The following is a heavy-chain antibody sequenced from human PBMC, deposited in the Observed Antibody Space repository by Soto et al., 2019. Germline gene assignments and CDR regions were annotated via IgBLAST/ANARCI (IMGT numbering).Heavy chain of an antibody. D-gene: IGHD3-22*01. CDR2: IRSKAYGGTT. CDR1: GFTFGDYA. V-gene: IGHV3-49*03. J-gene: IGHJ6*02. Sequence: GGSLRLSCTASGFTFGDYAMSWFRQAPGKGLEWVGFIRSKAYGGTTGYAASVKGRFTISRDDSKSIAYLQMNSLKTEDTAVYYCTRDSPEGYYDSSGYYWADYYYYGTDVWGQGTTGTVSS. CDR3: TRDSPEGYYDSSGYYWADYYYYGTDV.